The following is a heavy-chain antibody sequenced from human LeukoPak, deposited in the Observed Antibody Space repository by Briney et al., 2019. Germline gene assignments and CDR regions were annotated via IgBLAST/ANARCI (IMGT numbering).Heavy chain of an antibody. CDR1: GFTFSSYA. CDR2: ISGSGGST. Sequence: PGGSLRLSCAASGFTFSSYAMSWVRQAPGKGLEWASAISGSGGSTYYADSVKGRFTISRDNSKNTLYLQMNSLRAEDTAVYYCAKNRDIVLMSDFDYWGQGTLVTVSS. CDR3: AKNRDIVLMSDFDY. J-gene: IGHJ4*02. V-gene: IGHV3-23*01. D-gene: IGHD2-8*01.